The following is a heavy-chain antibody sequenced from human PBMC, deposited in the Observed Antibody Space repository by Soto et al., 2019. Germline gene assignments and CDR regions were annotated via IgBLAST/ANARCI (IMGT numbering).Heavy chain of an antibody. CDR2: ISWNSGSV. CDR1: GFTVEDYA. D-gene: IGHD6-19*01. V-gene: IGHV3-9*01. CDR3: ANLSGAGPQSYYYYMDV. Sequence: PGGSLRLSCAASGFTVEDYAMPWVRRAPGKGLEWVSGISWNSGSVVYADSVKGRFTISRDNAKNSLYLQMNSLRAEDTALYYCANLSGAGPQSYYYYMDVWGKGTPVTVS. J-gene: IGHJ6*03.